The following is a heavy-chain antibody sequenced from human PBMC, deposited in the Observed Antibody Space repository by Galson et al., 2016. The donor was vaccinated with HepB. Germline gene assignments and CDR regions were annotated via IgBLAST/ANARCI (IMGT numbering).Heavy chain of an antibody. CDR1: GFDFGHYW. D-gene: IGHD3-16*01. Sequence: SLRLSCAASGFDFGHYWMSWARQAPGEGLEWVANINPNGGDTYYVASVRGRFVISRDNAKNVLVLQMPTLRGEDTALYYCARWGVTAGLDNWGQGTLVTVSS. CDR2: INPNGGDT. V-gene: IGHV3-7*03. J-gene: IGHJ4*02. CDR3: ARWGVTAGLDN.